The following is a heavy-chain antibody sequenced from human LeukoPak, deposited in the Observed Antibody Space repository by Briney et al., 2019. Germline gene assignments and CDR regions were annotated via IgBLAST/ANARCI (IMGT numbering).Heavy chain of an antibody. J-gene: IGHJ2*01. V-gene: IGHV5-51*01. CDR1: GYSFTTYW. CDR2: IYPTDSDT. CDR3: VRRSGSSSGYFDL. D-gene: IGHD6-6*01. Sequence: GQSLKISCRCSGYSFTTYWIGWVRQMPGKGLELMSIIYPTDSDTRYSPSFQGQVTISADKSVSTAYLQWSSLKASDTAIYYCVRRSGSSSGYFDLWGRGTLIIVS.